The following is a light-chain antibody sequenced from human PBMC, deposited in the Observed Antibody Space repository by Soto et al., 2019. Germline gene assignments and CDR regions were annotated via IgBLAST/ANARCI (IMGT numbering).Light chain of an antibody. V-gene: IGLV2-14*01. CDR3: QTADGGLRGRV. CDR1: NSDVGGYDF. J-gene: IGLJ3*02. CDR2: EVT. Sequence: QSVLTQPASVSGSPGQSITIFCTGTNSDVGGYDFVSWYQQHPGKAPKLLIYEVTNRPSGVPDRFSGSKSGTSASLAIDGLQPEDEGDYYCQTADGGLRGRVFGGGTKLTVL.